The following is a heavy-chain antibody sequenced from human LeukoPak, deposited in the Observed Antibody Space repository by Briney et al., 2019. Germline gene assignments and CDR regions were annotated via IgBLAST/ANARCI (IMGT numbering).Heavy chain of an antibody. CDR3: ATIAVAGDWFDP. V-gene: IGHV4-59*01. D-gene: IGHD6-19*01. CDR2: IYYTGST. Sequence: PSETLSLTCTVSGGSISSYYWSWIRQPPGKGLEWIAYIYYTGSTTYNPSLKSRVTISVDTSKNQFSLNLSSLTAADTAVYYCATIAVAGDWFDPWGQGILATVSS. CDR1: GGSISSYY. J-gene: IGHJ5*02.